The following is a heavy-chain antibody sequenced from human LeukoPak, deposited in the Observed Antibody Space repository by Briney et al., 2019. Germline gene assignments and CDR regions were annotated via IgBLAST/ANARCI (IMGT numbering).Heavy chain of an antibody. CDR3: TTDTAGYNTFDF. CDR1: GFTXSXXX. J-gene: IGHJ4*02. D-gene: IGHD5-24*01. Sequence: GGSLRLSXAASGFTXSXXXXXXVRXXXXXXXXXXXRIKRXSDGGTTDXXXXXXXXFTISRDDSKNTLYLQMNSLKTEDAAVYYCTTDTAGYNTFDFWGQGTLVTVSS. CDR2: IKRXSDGGTT. V-gene: IGHV3-15*01.